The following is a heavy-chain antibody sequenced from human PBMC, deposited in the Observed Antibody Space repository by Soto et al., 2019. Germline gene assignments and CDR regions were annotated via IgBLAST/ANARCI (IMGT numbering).Heavy chain of an antibody. CDR3: ARIEIAGGPFDY. CDR2: IYYSGIT. J-gene: IGHJ4*02. V-gene: IGHV4-59*08. D-gene: IGHD2-21*01. CDR1: GFTFSSYA. Sequence: LRLSCAASGFTFSSYAMSWIRQPPGKGLEWIAYIYYSGITNYNPSLNGRATISVDTPKNQFSLNLSSVTVADTAVYYCARIEIAGGPFDYWGQGTLVTVSS.